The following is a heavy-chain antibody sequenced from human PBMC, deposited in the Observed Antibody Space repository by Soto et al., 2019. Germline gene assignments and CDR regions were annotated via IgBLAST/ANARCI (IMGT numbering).Heavy chain of an antibody. D-gene: IGHD2-15*01. Sequence: GASLKVSCKASGYTFTSYGISWVRHAPGQGLEWMGWISAYNGNTNYAQKLQGRVTMTTDTSTSTAYMELSRLRSDDTAVYYCARGMVAPPTYNWCEPWGQGRLGTVSS. CDR3: ARGMVAPPTYNWCEP. CDR1: GYTFTSYG. CDR2: ISAYNGNT. J-gene: IGHJ5*02. V-gene: IGHV1-18*04.